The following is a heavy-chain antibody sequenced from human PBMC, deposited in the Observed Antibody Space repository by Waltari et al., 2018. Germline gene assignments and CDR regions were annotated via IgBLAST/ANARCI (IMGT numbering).Heavy chain of an antibody. D-gene: IGHD1-26*01. CDR2: IYHSGST. CDR1: GYSISSGYY. V-gene: IGHV4-38-2*01. CDR3: ARRSRGAHAFDI. J-gene: IGHJ3*02. Sequence: QVQLQESGPGLVKPSETLSLTCAVSGYSISSGYYWGWIRQPPGKGLEWIVSIYHSGSTYYNPSLKSRVTISVDTSKNQFSLKLSSVTAADTAVYYWARRSRGAHAFDIWGQGTMVTVSS.